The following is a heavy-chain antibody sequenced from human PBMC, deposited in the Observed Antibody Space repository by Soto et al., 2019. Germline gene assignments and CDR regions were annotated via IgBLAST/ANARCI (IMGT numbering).Heavy chain of an antibody. D-gene: IGHD2-15*01. J-gene: IGHJ4*02. CDR2: ISSSSSYI. V-gene: IGHV3-21*01. Sequence: EAQLVESGGGLVKPGGSLRLSCAASGFTFSSYSMNWVRQAPGKGLEWVSSISSSSSYIYYADSVKGRFTISRDNAKNSLYLHMNSLRAEDTAVYYCARGATPSFDYWGQGTLVTVSS. CDR1: GFTFSSYS. CDR3: ARGATPSFDY.